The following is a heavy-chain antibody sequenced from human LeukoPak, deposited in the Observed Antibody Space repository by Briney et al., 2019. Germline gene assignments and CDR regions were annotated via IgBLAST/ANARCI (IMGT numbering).Heavy chain of an antibody. CDR1: GGSISSFY. CDR2: IYDSGST. Sequence: PSETLSLTCTVSGGSISSFYWSWIRQPPGKGLEWIGYIYDSGSTNYNPSLKSRVTISVDTSKNQFSLKLSSVTAADTAVFYCASLTTADAFDIWGQGTMVTVSS. V-gene: IGHV4-59*01. D-gene: IGHD3-22*01. J-gene: IGHJ3*02. CDR3: ASLTTADAFDI.